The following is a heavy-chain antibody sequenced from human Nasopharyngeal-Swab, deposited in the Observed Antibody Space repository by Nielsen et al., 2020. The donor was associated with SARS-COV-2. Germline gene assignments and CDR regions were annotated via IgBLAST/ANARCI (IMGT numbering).Heavy chain of an antibody. Sequence: GESLKISCAASGFTFSSYWMHWVRQAPGKGLVWVSRINSDGSSTSYADSVKGRFTISRDNAKNSLYLQMNSLRAEDTAVYYCARTNSPYYYYGMDVWGQGTTVTVSS. CDR1: GFTFSSYW. CDR2: INSDGSST. J-gene: IGHJ6*02. V-gene: IGHV3-74*01. CDR3: ARTNSPYYYYGMDV. D-gene: IGHD1-1*01.